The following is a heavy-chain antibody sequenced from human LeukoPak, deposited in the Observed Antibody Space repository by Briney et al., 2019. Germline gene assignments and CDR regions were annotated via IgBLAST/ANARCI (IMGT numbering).Heavy chain of an antibody. CDR3: ASREMATNPAIDY. J-gene: IGHJ4*02. Sequence: SVKVSCKASGGTFSSYTISWVRQAPGQGLEWMGRIIPILGIANYAQKFQGRVAITAAKSTSTAYMELSSLRSEDTAVYYCASREMATNPAIDYWGQGTLVTVSS. CDR1: GGTFSSYT. V-gene: IGHV1-69*02. CDR2: IIPILGIA. D-gene: IGHD5-24*01.